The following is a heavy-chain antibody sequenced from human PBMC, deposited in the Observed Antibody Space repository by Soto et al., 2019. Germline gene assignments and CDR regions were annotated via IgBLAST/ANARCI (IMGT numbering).Heavy chain of an antibody. CDR2: ISYDGSSK. D-gene: IGHD3-16*01. V-gene: IGHV3-30-3*01. Sequence: QPGGSLRLSCAASGFTFSSYAMHWVRQAPGKGLEWVAVISYDGSSKYYADSVKGRFTISRDNSKNTLYLQMNSLRAEDTAVYYCAREGALTRDAFDIWGQGTMVTVSS. CDR3: AREGALTRDAFDI. CDR1: GFTFSSYA. J-gene: IGHJ3*02.